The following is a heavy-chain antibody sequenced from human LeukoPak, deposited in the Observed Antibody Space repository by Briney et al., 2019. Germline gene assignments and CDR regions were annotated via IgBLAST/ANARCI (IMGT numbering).Heavy chain of an antibody. V-gene: IGHV3-48*03. J-gene: IGHJ4*02. CDR3: TTVTVAGHFDY. D-gene: IGHD6-19*01. CDR2: ISSSGTTT. Sequence: GGSLRLSCAASGFIFSVDEIHWVRQAPGKGLEWIADISSSGTTTYYADSVKGRFTISRDNAKNSLYLQMNSLGAEDTAVYYCTTVTVAGHFDYWGQGALVTVSS. CDR1: GFIFSVDE.